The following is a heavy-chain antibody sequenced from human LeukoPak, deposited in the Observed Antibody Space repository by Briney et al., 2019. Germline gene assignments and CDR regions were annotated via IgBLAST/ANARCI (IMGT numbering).Heavy chain of an antibody. J-gene: IGHJ6*02. CDR3: ARGGSYYFYNGMDV. CDR1: GGTFSSYG. Sequence: SVKVSCKASGGTFSSYGINWVRQAPGLGLEWMARIIPVVGILNYAQKFQGRVTITTDNSTSTAYMELSSLRSDDTAVYYCARGGSYYFYNGMDVWGQGTTVTVSS. D-gene: IGHD1-1*01. CDR2: IIPVVGIL. V-gene: IGHV1-69*04.